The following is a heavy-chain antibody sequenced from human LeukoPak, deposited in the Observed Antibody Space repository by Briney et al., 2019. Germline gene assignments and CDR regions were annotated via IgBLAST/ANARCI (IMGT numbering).Heavy chain of an antibody. CDR2: IWYDGSNK. CDR1: GVTFSSYG. Sequence: GRSLTLSCAASGVTFSSYGMHWVRHAPGKGLEWVAVIWYDGSNKYYADSVKGRFTISRDNSKNTLYLQMNSLRAEDTAVYYCARDPWIQLWLGGFYFQHWGQGTLVTVSS. D-gene: IGHD5-18*01. CDR3: ARDPWIQLWLGGFYFQH. J-gene: IGHJ1*01. V-gene: IGHV3-33*01.